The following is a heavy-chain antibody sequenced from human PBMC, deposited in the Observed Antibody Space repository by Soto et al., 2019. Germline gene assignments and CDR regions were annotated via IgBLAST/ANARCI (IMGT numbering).Heavy chain of an antibody. J-gene: IGHJ4*02. CDR2: ISHSGTS. CDR1: GYSISSGYY. CDR3: PRAVGGHSGWGELSDF. D-gene: IGHD2-21*02. V-gene: IGHV4-38-2*02. Sequence: SKNPYLTSTVSGYSISSGYYWSWLRQTPGKGLEWIGSISHSGTSFYNPSLRSRVTISMDTSNNHLSLKLNSLTATDTAVYYCPRAVGGHSGWGELSDFWGPGSLVTGSS.